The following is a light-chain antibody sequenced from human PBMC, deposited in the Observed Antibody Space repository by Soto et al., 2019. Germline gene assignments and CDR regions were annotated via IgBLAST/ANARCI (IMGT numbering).Light chain of an antibody. Sequence: QSVLTQPPSVSGAPGQRVTISCTGSSSNIGAGYDVLWYQQLPGTAPKLLIYGNNNRPSGVPDRFSGSKSGTSASLAITGLQAEDEADYYCHSYDSSLSAVVFGGGTKLTVL. J-gene: IGLJ2*01. CDR3: HSYDSSLSAVV. V-gene: IGLV1-40*01. CDR2: GNN. CDR1: SSNIGAGYD.